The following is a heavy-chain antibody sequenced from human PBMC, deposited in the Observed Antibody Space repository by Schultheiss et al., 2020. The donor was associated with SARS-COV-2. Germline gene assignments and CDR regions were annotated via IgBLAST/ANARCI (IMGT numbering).Heavy chain of an antibody. CDR1: GFTFSNSD. CDR3: AKDGMTTRPYYFDY. Sequence: GGSLRLSCAAAGFTFSNSDMNWVHQAPRKGLEWVSDVRWNGSWTHFADSVKGRLIICRDNFRNSLYVERNSVRAEDTAVYYCAKDGMTTRPYYFDYWGQGTLVTVSS. J-gene: IGHJ4*02. D-gene: IGHD4-11*01. V-gene: IGHV3-35*01. CDR2: VRWNGSWT.